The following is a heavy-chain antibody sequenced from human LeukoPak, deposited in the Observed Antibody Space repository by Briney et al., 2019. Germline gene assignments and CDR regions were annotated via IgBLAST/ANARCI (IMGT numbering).Heavy chain of an antibody. J-gene: IGHJ6*03. CDR3: AKNTLLYGNYYYYYIDV. Sequence: GGSLRLSCAASGFTFSSYSMNWVRQAPGKGLEWVSSISSSSSYIYYADSVKGRFTISRDNAKNSLYLQMNSLRAEDTAVYYCAKNTLLYGNYYYYYIDVWGKGTTVTVSS. V-gene: IGHV3-21*04. CDR1: GFTFSSYS. D-gene: IGHD2-2*02. CDR2: ISSSSSYI.